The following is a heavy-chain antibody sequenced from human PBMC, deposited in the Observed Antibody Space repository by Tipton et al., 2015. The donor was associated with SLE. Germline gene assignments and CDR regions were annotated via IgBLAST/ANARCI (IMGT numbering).Heavy chain of an antibody. J-gene: IGHJ4*02. D-gene: IGHD5-18*01. V-gene: IGHV3-21*01. CDR1: GFTFSSYS. Sequence: GSLRLSCAASGFTFSSYSMNWVRQAPGKGLEWVSSISSSSSYIYYADSVKGRFTISRDNAKNSLYLQMNGLRVEDSAMYYCARDRAYSSFDYWGQGTLVTVSS. CDR2: ISSSSSYI. CDR3: ARDRAYSSFDY.